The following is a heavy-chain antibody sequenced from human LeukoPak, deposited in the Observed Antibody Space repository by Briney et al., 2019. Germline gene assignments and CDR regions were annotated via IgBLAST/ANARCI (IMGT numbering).Heavy chain of an antibody. Sequence: SGTLSLTCAVSGGSISSSNWWSWVRQPPGKGLEWIGEIYHSGSTNYNPSLKSRVTISVDKSKNQFSLKLSSVTAADTAVYYCARALGAAAGTAKNYWGQGTLVTVSS. CDR3: ARALGAAAGTAKNY. CDR2: IYHSGST. J-gene: IGHJ4*02. V-gene: IGHV4-4*02. D-gene: IGHD6-13*01. CDR1: GGSISSSNW.